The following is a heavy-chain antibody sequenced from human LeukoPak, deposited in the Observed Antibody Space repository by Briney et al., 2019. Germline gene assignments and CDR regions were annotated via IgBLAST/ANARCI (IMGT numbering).Heavy chain of an antibody. CDR1: GGTFSSYA. J-gene: IGHJ4*02. CDR3: AKDVIVVVVDAIGGLDY. V-gene: IGHV1-69*11. D-gene: IGHD2-15*01. CDR2: IIPILGTA. Sequence: GASVKVSCKASGGTFSSYAISWVRQAPGQGLEWMGRIIPILGTANYAQKFQGRVTITADESTSTAYMELSSLRSEDTAVYYCAKDVIVVVVDAIGGLDYWGQGTLVTVSS.